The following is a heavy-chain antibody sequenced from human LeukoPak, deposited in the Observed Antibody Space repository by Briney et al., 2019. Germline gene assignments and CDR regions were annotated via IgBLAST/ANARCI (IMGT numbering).Heavy chain of an antibody. J-gene: IGHJ6*03. Sequence: GESLKISCKGSGYSFTNYWIGWVRQMPGKGLEWRGIIYSGDSDTRYSPSFQGQVTISADKSISTAYLQWSSLKASDTAIYYCARSREVDTSMVTGAQKGYYYYMDVWGKGTTVTVSS. CDR2: IYSGDSDT. CDR3: ARSREVDTSMVTGAQKGYYYYMDV. CDR1: GYSFTNYW. V-gene: IGHV5-51*01. D-gene: IGHD5-18*01.